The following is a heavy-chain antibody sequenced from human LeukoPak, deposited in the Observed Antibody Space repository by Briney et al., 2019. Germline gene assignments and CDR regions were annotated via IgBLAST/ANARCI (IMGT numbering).Heavy chain of an antibody. D-gene: IGHD3-22*01. CDR1: GFTFDDYT. Sequence: GGSLRLSCAASGFTFDDYTMHWVRHAPGKGLEWVSLISWDGGSTYYADSVKGRFTISRDNSKNSLYLQMNSLRTEDTALYYCAKDRGYYDSSGYSEGYFDYWSQGTLVIVSS. V-gene: IGHV3-43*01. CDR3: AKDRGYYDSSGYSEGYFDY. J-gene: IGHJ4*02. CDR2: ISWDGGST.